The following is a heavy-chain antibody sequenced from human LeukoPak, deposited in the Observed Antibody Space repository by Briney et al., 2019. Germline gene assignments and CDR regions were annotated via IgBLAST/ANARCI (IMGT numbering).Heavy chain of an antibody. CDR3: ARASYNFWSGYYSMYYHYYMDV. CDR1: GGSISSYY. Sequence: SETLSLTCTVSGGSISSYYWNWIRQPPGKGLEWIGFIYYSGTTNYNPSLKSRVTISVDTSKNQFSLKLSSVTAADTAVYYCARASYNFWSGYYSMYYHYYMDVWGKGTTVTVSS. D-gene: IGHD3-3*01. J-gene: IGHJ6*03. CDR2: IYYSGTT. V-gene: IGHV4-59*12.